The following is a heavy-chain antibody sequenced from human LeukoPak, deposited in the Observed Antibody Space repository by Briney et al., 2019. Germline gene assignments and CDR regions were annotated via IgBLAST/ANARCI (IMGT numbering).Heavy chain of an antibody. Sequence: KNGESLKISCKGSGYSFTSYWIGWVRQLPRKGLEWMEIIYPGDSDTRYSPSFQGQVTISADKSISTAYLQWSSLKASDTAMYYCARQGFGYYYDSSDPSFDYWGQGTLATVSS. CDR2: IYPGDSDT. CDR3: ARQGFGYYYDSSDPSFDY. D-gene: IGHD3-22*01. V-gene: IGHV5-51*01. CDR1: GYSFTSYW. J-gene: IGHJ4*02.